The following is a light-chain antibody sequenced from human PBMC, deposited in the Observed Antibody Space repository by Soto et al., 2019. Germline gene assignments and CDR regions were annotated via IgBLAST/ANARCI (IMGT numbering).Light chain of an antibody. CDR2: GAS. CDR3: QQRSIWPWT. CDR1: QSVGSNY. V-gene: IGKV3-11*01. Sequence: EIVLTQFPGTLSLSPGERATLSCRASQSVGSNYLAWYQQRPGQPPNLLIFGASHRATGIPARFSGSGSGTDFTLTISSLEPEDFAVFYCQQRSIWPWTFGQGTKVDI. J-gene: IGKJ1*01.